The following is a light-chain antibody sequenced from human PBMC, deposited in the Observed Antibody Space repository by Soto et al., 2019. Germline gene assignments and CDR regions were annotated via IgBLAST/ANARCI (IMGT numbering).Light chain of an antibody. Sequence: EIVMTQSPATLSVFPGEGATLSCRASQSVSTNLAWYQQKPGQAPRLLIYGASTRAAGVSPRFSGSGSEREFTLTISSLQFEDFAVYYCHQHNDWPRTFGQATKVDI. CDR1: QSVSTN. CDR3: HQHNDWPRT. CDR2: GAS. J-gene: IGKJ1*01. V-gene: IGKV3-15*01.